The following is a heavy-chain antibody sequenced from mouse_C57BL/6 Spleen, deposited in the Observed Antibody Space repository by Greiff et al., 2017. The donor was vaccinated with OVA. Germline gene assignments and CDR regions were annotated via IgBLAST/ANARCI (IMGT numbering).Heavy chain of an antibody. CDR1: GYAFSSYW. V-gene: IGHV1-80*01. CDR2: IYPGDGDT. CDR3: ERRGDYDESGAMDY. J-gene: IGHJ4*01. Sequence: QVQLQQSGAELVKPGASVKISCKASGYAFSSYWMNWVKQRPGKGLEWIGQIYPGDGDTNYNGKFKGKATLTADKSSRTAYMQLSIMTSEDSEVFFCERRGDYDESGAMDYWGQGTTLTVSS. D-gene: IGHD2-4*01.